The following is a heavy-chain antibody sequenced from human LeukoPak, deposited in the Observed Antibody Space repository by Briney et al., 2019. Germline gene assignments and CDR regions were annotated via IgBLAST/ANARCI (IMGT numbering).Heavy chain of an antibody. CDR3: ARRVVRGVITTQPTDY. J-gene: IGHJ4*02. D-gene: IGHD3-10*01. Sequence: SQTLSLTCTVSGGSISSGGYYWSWIRQHPGKGLEWIGYIYYSGSTYYNPSLKSRVTISVDTSKNQFSLKLSSVTAADTAVYYCARRVVRGVITTQPTDYWGQGTLVTVSS. CDR1: GGSISSGGYY. CDR2: IYYSGST. V-gene: IGHV4-31*03.